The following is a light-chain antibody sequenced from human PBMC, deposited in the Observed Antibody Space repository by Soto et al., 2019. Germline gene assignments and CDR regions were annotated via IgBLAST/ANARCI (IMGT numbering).Light chain of an antibody. Sequence: DIQMTQSPSTLSASVGDRVTITCRASQSISSWLDWYQQKPGKAPKLLIYKASTLESGVPARFSGSGSGTEFTLAISSLQPDDSATYYCQQYNGNWTFGQGNKVEIK. J-gene: IGKJ1*01. CDR1: QSISSW. CDR3: QQYNGNWT. CDR2: KAS. V-gene: IGKV1-5*03.